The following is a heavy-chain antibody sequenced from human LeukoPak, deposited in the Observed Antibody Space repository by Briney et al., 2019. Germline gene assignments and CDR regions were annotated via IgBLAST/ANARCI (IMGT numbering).Heavy chain of an antibody. CDR3: TTVPPHSSGTFDY. D-gene: IGHD6-19*01. V-gene: IGHV3-30*04. CDR1: GFTFSSYA. Sequence: GGSLRLSCAASGFTFSSYATHWVRQAPGKGLEWVAVISYDGSNKYYADSVKGRFTISRDNSKNTLYLQMNSLKTEDTAVYYCTTVPPHSSGTFDYWGQGTLVTVSS. CDR2: ISYDGSNK. J-gene: IGHJ4*02.